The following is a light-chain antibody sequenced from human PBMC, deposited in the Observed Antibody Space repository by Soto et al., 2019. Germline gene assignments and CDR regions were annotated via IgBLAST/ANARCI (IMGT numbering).Light chain of an antibody. J-gene: IGKJ1*01. CDR2: DVS. CDR3: QQYTQSLWT. CDR1: QSVSDNQ. Sequence: IALTQSPGTLSLSPGERATLSCRTSQSVSDNQLAWYQQKPGQAPRLLIYDVSIRATTIPDRFSGSGSGTDFTLTIDTLEPEDFAMYYCQQYTQSLWTFGPGTKVESK. V-gene: IGKV3-20*01.